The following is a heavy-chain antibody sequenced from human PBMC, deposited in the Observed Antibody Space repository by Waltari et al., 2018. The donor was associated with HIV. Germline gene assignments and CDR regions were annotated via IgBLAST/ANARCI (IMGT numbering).Heavy chain of an antibody. V-gene: IGHV3-30*18. Sequence: QVQLVESGGGVVQPRRSLRLFCAASGFTFSSYGMHCVRQAPGKGLEWVAVISYDGSKKYYADSVKGRFTISRDNSKNTLYLQMNSLRAEDTAVYYCAKDRQKIGYYDILTGYLDYWGQGTLVTVSS. CDR1: GFTFSSYG. D-gene: IGHD3-9*01. J-gene: IGHJ4*02. CDR2: ISYDGSKK. CDR3: AKDRQKIGYYDILTGYLDY.